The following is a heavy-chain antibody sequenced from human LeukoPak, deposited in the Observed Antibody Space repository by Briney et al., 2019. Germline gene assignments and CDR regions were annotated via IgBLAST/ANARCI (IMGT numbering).Heavy chain of an antibody. D-gene: IGHD3-22*01. CDR3: AKDLGRPPRVGGIVGRESRGVRHFDY. Sequence: GGSLRLSCAASGFTFSSYAMSWVRQAPGKGLEWVSAISGSGGSTYLADSVKGRFTISRDNSKHTLYLQMISLRAEDTAVYYCAKDLGRPPRVGGIVGRESRGVRHFDYWGQGTLVTVSS. CDR2: ISGSGGST. J-gene: IGHJ4*02. V-gene: IGHV3-23*01. CDR1: GFTFSSYA.